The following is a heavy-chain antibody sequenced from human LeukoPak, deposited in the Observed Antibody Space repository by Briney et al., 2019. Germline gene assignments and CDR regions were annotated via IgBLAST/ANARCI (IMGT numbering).Heavy chain of an antibody. CDR1: GGSISSYY. D-gene: IGHD3-22*01. V-gene: IGHV4-4*07. J-gene: IGHJ4*02. CDR3: AREADYDSSGYYLDYFDY. CDR2: IYTSGST. Sequence: SETLSLTCTVSGGSISSYYWSWIRQPAGKGLEWIGRIYTSGSTNYNPSLKSRATMSVDTSKNQFSLKLSSVTAADTAVYYCAREADYDSSGYYLDYFDYWGQGTLVTVSS.